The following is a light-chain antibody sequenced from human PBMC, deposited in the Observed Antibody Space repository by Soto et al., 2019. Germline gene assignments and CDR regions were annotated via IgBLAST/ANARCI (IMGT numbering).Light chain of an antibody. V-gene: IGKV3-15*01. Sequence: EIVMTQSPVTLSVSPGERATLSCRASQTIRSDLAWYQQKPGQAPRLLISDASTRATGIPARFNGSGSGTEFTLAISSLQSEDFAIYYCQQYGSSPQTFGQGTKVEIK. CDR2: DAS. J-gene: IGKJ1*01. CDR1: QTIRSD. CDR3: QQYGSSPQT.